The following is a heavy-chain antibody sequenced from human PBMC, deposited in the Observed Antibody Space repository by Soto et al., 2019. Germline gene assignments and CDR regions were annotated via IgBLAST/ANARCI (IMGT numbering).Heavy chain of an antibody. CDR2: ISYDGSNK. J-gene: IGHJ4*02. Sequence: GGSLRLSCAASGFTFSSYAMHWVRQAPGKGLEWVAVISYDGSNKYYADSVKGRFTISRDNSKNTLYLQMNGLRAEDTAVYYCAGDSGSYYFDYWGQGTLVTVSS. CDR1: GFTFSSYA. V-gene: IGHV3-30-3*01. D-gene: IGHD1-26*01. CDR3: AGDSGSYYFDY.